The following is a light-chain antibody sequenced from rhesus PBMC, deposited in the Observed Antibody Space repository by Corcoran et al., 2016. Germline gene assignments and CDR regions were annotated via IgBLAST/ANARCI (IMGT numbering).Light chain of an antibody. CDR2: AAS. CDR3: QQGYNTPLT. V-gene: IGKV1-18*01. CDR1: QGISSW. Sequence: DIQMTQSPSSLSASVGDKVTITCRASQGISSWLAWSQQKPGKAPKLLIYAASSLQSGVPSRFSVSGSGTDDTLTISSLQPEDVATYYCQQGYNTPLTFGGGTKVEIK. J-gene: IGKJ4*01.